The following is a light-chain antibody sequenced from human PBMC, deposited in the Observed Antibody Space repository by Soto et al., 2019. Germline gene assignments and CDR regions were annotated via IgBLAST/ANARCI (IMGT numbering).Light chain of an antibody. CDR2: KVS. Sequence: DVVLTQSPLSLPVTLGQPASISCRSDESLVYYNGETYLNWFQQRPGQSPRRLISKVSNRDSGVPDRFSGSGSGTDFTLKISRVEAEDVGLYYCMQGSHWLYTFGQGTKVEIK. V-gene: IGKV2-30*01. CDR3: MQGSHWLYT. CDR1: ESLVYYNGETY. J-gene: IGKJ2*01.